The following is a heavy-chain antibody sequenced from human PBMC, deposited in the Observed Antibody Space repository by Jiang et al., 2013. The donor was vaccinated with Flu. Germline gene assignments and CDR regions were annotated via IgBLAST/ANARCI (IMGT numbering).Heavy chain of an antibody. V-gene: IGHV1-2*04. CDR2: INPARGGG. Sequence: QSGSELKKPGASVRVSCQTSGYNFTDYYIHWVRQAPGQGLQWMAWINPARGGGAIAEKFEGSVTMTRDTSINTAYLELSGLKSDDTAVYYCARNSKRIVGKGGLDYWGQGTLVTVSS. CDR3: ARNSKRIVGKGGLDY. D-gene: IGHD1-26*01. CDR1: GYNFTDYY. J-gene: IGHJ4*02.